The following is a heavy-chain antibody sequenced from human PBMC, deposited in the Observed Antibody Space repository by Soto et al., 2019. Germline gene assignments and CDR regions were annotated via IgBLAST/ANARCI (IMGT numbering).Heavy chain of an antibody. D-gene: IGHD1-26*01. Sequence: PGGSLRLSCAASGFTFSSYGMHWVRQAPGKGLEWVAVISYDGSNKYYADSVKGRFTISRDNSKNTLYLQMNSLRAEDTAVYYCANVVGAPYYYYYGMDVWGQGTTVTVSS. CDR1: GFTFSSYG. V-gene: IGHV3-30*18. CDR3: ANVVGAPYYYYYGMDV. J-gene: IGHJ6*02. CDR2: ISYDGSNK.